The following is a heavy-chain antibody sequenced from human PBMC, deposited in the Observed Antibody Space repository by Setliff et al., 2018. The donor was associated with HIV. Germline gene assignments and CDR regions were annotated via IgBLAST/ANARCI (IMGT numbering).Heavy chain of an antibody. J-gene: IGHJ4*02. CDR3: ARSIVPVASGYYYFEY. CDR2: IYHTGST. D-gene: IGHD3-3*01. Sequence: PGGSLRLSCAASGFTFSDYYWGWIRQPPGNGLEWIGSIYHTGSTYYKPSLKSRVTISVDTSKNQFSLRLSSVAAGDTAVYYCARSIVPVASGYYYFEYWGQGTLVTVSS. V-gene: IGHV4-38-2*01. CDR1: GFTFSDYY.